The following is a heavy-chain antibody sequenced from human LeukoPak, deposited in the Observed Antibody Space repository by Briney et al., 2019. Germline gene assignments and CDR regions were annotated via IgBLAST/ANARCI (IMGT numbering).Heavy chain of an antibody. CDR2: IYYSGST. CDR1: GGSISSYY. Sequence: PSETLSLTCTVSGGSISSYYWSWIRQPPGKGLEWIGCIYYSGSTNYNPSLKSRVTISVDTSKNQFSLKLSSVTAADTAVYYCARGRWGMDVWGQGTTVTVSS. D-gene: IGHD4-23*01. J-gene: IGHJ6*02. CDR3: ARGRWGMDV. V-gene: IGHV4-59*01.